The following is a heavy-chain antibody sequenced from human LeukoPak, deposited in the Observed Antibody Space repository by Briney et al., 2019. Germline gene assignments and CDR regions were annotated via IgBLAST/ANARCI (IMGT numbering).Heavy chain of an antibody. CDR1: GGSFSGYY. D-gene: IGHD1-26*01. V-gene: IGHV4-34*01. Sequence: SETLSLTCAVYGGSFSGYYWSWIRQPPGKGLEWIGEINHSGSTNYNPSLKSRVTISVDTSKNQFSLKLSSVTAADTAVYYCARVTDRLYSESHYFDYWGQGTLVTVSS. CDR3: ARVTDRLYSESHYFDY. CDR2: INHSGST. J-gene: IGHJ4*02.